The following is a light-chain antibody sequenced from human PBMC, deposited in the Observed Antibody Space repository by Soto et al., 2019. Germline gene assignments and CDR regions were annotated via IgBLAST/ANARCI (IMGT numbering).Light chain of an antibody. J-gene: IGKJ1*01. V-gene: IGKV1-17*03. Sequence: DIQMTQSPSVVSASVGDTVTVTCRASQGITTFLAWFRQRPGRVPERLIYGASSLQSGVPSRFSGRGSGTEFTLTISSLQPEDFGIYYCQQYTSYPWTFGQGTKVDIK. CDR3: QQYTSYPWT. CDR2: GAS. CDR1: QGITTF.